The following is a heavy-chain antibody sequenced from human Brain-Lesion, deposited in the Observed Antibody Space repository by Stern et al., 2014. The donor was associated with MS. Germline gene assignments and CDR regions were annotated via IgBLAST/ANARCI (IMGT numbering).Heavy chain of an antibody. D-gene: IGHD1-1*01. V-gene: IGHV4-30-4*01. CDR1: GGSISSGDYY. Sequence: QVQLVESGPGLVKPSQTLSLTCTVSGGSISSGDYYWSWIRQTPGKGLEYIGYIYYSGSTYYNPSLESRVIISVDTSKNQFSLKLTSVTAADTAVYYCARKGHAFWNNFRQSGYYYYGMDVWGQGTTVIVSS. CDR3: ARKGHAFWNNFRQSGYYYYGMDV. J-gene: IGHJ6*02. CDR2: IYYSGST.